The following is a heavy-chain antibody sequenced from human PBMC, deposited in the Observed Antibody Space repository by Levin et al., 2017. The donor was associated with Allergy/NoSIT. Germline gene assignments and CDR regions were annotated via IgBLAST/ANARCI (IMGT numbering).Heavy chain of an antibody. CDR1: GYTFTSYG. V-gene: IGHV1-18*01. D-gene: IGHD5-12*01. Sequence: PVASVKVSCKASGYTFTSYGINWVRQAPGQGLEWMGWISPYNGNTNYAQKLQGRVTVTTDTSTSTAYMELRSLRSDDTAVYYCARGAGGYEFFDYWGQGTLLVTVSS. J-gene: IGHJ4*02. CDR2: ISPYNGNT. CDR3: ARGAGGYEFFDY.